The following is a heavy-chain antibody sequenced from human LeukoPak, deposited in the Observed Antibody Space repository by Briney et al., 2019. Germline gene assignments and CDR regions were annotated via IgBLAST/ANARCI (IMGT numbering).Heavy chain of an antibody. CDR3: ARGVRYFDWLEYDY. J-gene: IGHJ4*02. Sequence: ASVKVSCKASGYTFTSYDINWVRQATGQGLEWMGWMNPNSGNTGYAQKFQGRVTMTRNTSISIAYMELSSLRSEDTAVYYCARGVRYFDWLEYDYWGQGTLVTVSS. CDR1: GYTFTSYD. D-gene: IGHD3-9*01. V-gene: IGHV1-8*01. CDR2: MNPNSGNT.